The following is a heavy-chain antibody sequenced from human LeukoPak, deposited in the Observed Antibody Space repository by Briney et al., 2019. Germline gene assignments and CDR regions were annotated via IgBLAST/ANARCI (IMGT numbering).Heavy chain of an antibody. D-gene: IGHD3-3*01. CDR1: GFTFSSYG. CDR3: AKSDYDFWSGYFDY. CDR2: IWYDGSNK. V-gene: IGHV3-33*06. Sequence: PGVSLRLSCAASGFTFSSYGMLGVRQAPGKGLEWVADIWYDGSNKYYADSVKGRFTISRDNSKNTLYLQMNSLRAEDTAVYYCAKSDYDFWSGYFDYWGQGTLVTVSS. J-gene: IGHJ4*02.